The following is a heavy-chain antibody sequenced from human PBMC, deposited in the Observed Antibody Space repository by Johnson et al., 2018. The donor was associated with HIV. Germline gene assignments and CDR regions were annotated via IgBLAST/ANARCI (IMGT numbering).Heavy chain of an antibody. V-gene: IGHV3-23*04. J-gene: IGHJ3*02. CDR1: GFSFSDYG. CDR2: MSGGGGST. D-gene: IGHD1-7*01. Sequence: VQLVESGGGVVQPGRSLRLSCAASGFSFSDYGIHWVRQAPGKGLEWVSVMSGGGGSTHYADSVKGRFTISRDNSKNTLFLQMNSLRADDTAVYYCPKEKLELGIDAFDIWGQGTMVTVS. CDR3: PKEKLELGIDAFDI.